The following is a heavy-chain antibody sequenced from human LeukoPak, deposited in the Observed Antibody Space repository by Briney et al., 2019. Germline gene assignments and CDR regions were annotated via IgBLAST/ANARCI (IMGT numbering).Heavy chain of an antibody. J-gene: IGHJ4*02. CDR1: GFTFSEYS. D-gene: IGHD3-10*01. CDR2: ISTNGGST. V-gene: IGHV3-64*01. CDR3: ARGFRYYGSGIHY. Sequence: GGSLRLSCAASGFTFSEYSMHWVRQAPGKGLEYVSAISTNGGSTYYANSVKGRFTISRDDPKNTLDLQMGSLRPEDMAVYYCARGFRYYGSGIHYWGQGTLVTVSS.